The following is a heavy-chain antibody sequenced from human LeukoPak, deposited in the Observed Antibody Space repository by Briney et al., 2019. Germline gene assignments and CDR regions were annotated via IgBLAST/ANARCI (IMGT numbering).Heavy chain of an antibody. D-gene: IGHD2-2*01. CDR3: ARAFDIVVVPVAFDP. V-gene: IGHV4-34*01. CDR1: GGSFSGYY. CDR2: INHSGST. Sequence: SETLSLTCAVYGGSFSGYYWSWIRQPPGKGLEWIGEINHSGSTNYNPSLKSRVTISVDTSKNQFSLKLSSVTAADTAVYYCARAFDIVVVPVAFDPWDQGTLVTVSS. J-gene: IGHJ5*02.